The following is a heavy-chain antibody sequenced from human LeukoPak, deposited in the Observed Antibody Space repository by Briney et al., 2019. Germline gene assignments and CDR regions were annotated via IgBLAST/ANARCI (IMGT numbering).Heavy chain of an antibody. CDR3: AKFASRVYSSSWINS. J-gene: IGHJ5*01. Sequence: PGGSLRLSCAASGFTFSSYSMNWVRQPPGMGLEWVSTVSDSGDSTYYADSVKGRFTISRDNSKYTLYLQMNSLRAEDTAVYYCAKFASRVYSSSWINSWGQGTLVTVSS. CDR1: GFTFSSYS. D-gene: IGHD6-13*01. V-gene: IGHV3-23*01. CDR2: VSDSGDST.